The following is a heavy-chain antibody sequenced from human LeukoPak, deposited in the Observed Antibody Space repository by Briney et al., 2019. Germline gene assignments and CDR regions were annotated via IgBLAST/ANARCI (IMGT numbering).Heavy chain of an antibody. CDR2: IIPIFGTA. Sequence: SVKVSCKASGGTFSSYAISWVRQAPGQGLEWMGGIIPIFGTANYAQKFQGRVTITADESTSTAYMELSSLRSEDTAVYYCARDNPFRGVVVVPAANYYYYGMDVWGQGTTVTVSS. CDR1: GGTFSSYA. J-gene: IGHJ6*02. CDR3: ARDNPFRGVVVVPAANYYYYGMDV. D-gene: IGHD2-2*01. V-gene: IGHV1-69*13.